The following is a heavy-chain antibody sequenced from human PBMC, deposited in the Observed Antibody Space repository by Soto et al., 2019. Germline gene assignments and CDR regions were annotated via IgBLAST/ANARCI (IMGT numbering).Heavy chain of an antibody. J-gene: IGHJ2*01. CDR1: GGSISSGGYS. Sequence: QLQLQESGSGLVKPSQTLSLTCAVSGGSISSGGYSWSWIRQPPGKGLEWIGYIYHSGSIYYNSSLKSRVTIPVDRPKTQFSMKLRSVTAADTAVYYCARAPGLWGPGTLVTVSS. CDR3: ARAPGL. V-gene: IGHV4-30-2*01. CDR2: IYHSGSI.